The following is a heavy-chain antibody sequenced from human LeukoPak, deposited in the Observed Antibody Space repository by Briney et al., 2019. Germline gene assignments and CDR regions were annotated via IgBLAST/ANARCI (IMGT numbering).Heavy chain of an antibody. CDR3: ARESEVKLGHYYYYYMDV. V-gene: IGHV1-69*13. D-gene: IGHD7-27*01. Sequence: SVKVSCKASGGTFSSYAISWVRQAPGQGLEWMGGIIPIFGTANYAQKFQGRVTITADESTSTAYMELSSLRSEDTAVYYCARESEVKLGHYYYYYMDVWGKGTTVTVSS. CDR1: GGTFSSYA. J-gene: IGHJ6*03. CDR2: IIPIFGTA.